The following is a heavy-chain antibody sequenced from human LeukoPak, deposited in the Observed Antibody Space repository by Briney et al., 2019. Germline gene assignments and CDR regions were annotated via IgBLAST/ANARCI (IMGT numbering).Heavy chain of an antibody. CDR2: ISDSGGST. CDR3: AKDRALHQFDY. Sequence: GGSLRLSCAASGFTFSNYAMTWVRQAPGKGLDWVSSISDSGGSTYYADSVQGRFTISRDNSKNTLFLQMHSLRAEDTATYYCAKDRALHQFDYWGQGTLVTVSS. V-gene: IGHV3-23*01. CDR1: GFTFSNYA. J-gene: IGHJ4*02.